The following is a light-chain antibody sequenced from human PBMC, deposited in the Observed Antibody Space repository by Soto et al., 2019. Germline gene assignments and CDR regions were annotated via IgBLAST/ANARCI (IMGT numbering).Light chain of an antibody. CDR1: QSVASKY. V-gene: IGKV3-20*01. CDR3: QQYDFSPYA. CDR2: GAS. Sequence: EVVLTQSPGTLSLSPGERATLSCRVSQSVASKYFAWYQQKPGQAPRLLIYGASSRATGIPDRFSGSGSGTDFTLTINRLEPGDFAVYYCQQYDFSPYAFGQGTNLEIK. J-gene: IGKJ2*01.